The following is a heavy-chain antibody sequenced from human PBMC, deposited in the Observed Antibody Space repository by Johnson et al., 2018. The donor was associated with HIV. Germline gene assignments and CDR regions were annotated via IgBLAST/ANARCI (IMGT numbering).Heavy chain of an antibody. D-gene: IGHD3-10*01. CDR1: GFTFSNFC. V-gene: IGHV3-15*01. CDR3: YCTDHFGAGSESKGTFDA. Sequence: MMLVESGGGVVQPWRSLRLSCAASGFTFSNFCMNWVRQAPGKGLEWVGGISSTAAGGKIAYDASVKGTITISRDESRDTLYLQMTSLRQDDTAVYSCYCTDHFGAGSESKGTFDAWGQGTMVTVSS. J-gene: IGHJ3*01. CDR2: ISSTAAGGKI.